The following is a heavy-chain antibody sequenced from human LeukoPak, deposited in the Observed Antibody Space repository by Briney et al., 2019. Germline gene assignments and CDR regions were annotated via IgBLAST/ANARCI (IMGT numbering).Heavy chain of an antibody. D-gene: IGHD6-6*01. CDR2: IPEDGSDK. CDR3: ARDSPGSSRFYHYYGLDV. Sequence: GRSLRLSCAASRFAFSTYWMSWVRQAPGEWLEWVAYIPEDGSDKYYVDSVKGRFTIYRDNAKNSLYLQMNRLRAEDTAVYYCARDSPGSSRFYHYYGLDVWGQGTTVTVSS. CDR1: RFAFSTYW. J-gene: IGHJ6*02. V-gene: IGHV3-7*05.